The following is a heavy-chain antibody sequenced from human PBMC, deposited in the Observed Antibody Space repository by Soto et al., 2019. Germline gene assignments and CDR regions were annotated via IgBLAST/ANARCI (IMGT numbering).Heavy chain of an antibody. V-gene: IGHV1-2*04. CDR3: ARDSDYYDSSGYYYDDAQLAY. Sequence: ASVKVSCKASGYTFTGYYMHWVRQAPGQGLEWMGWINPNSGGTNYAQKFQGWVTMTRDTSISTAYMELSRLRSDDTAVYYCARDSDYYDSSGYYYDDAQLAYWGQGTLVTVS. CDR2: INPNSGGT. CDR1: GYTFTGYY. J-gene: IGHJ4*02. D-gene: IGHD3-22*01.